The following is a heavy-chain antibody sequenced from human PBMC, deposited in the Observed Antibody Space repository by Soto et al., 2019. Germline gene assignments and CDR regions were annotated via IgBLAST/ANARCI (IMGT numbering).Heavy chain of an antibody. D-gene: IGHD1-1*01. V-gene: IGHV1-8*01. CDR2: MNPNSGNT. CDR1: GYTFTSYD. Sequence: ASVKVSCKASGYTFTSYDINWVRQATGQGLEWMGWMNPNSGNTGYAQKFQGRVTMTRNTSISTAYMELSSLRSEDTAVYYCARAFPLERRANYYYYYGMDVWGQGTTVTVSS. J-gene: IGHJ6*02. CDR3: ARAFPLERRANYYYYYGMDV.